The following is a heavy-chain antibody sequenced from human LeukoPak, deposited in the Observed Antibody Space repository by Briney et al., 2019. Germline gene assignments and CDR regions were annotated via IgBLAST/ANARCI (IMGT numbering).Heavy chain of an antibody. CDR2: IYTSGST. J-gene: IGHJ5*02. CDR1: GGSISSGSYY. D-gene: IGHD1-20*01. V-gene: IGHV4-61*02. Sequence: SETLSLTCTVSGGSISSGSYYWSWIRQPAGKGLEWIGRIYTSGSTNYNPSLKSRVTISVDTSKNQFSLKLSSVTAADTAVYYCARDSNNWNGGFDPWGQGTLVTVSS. CDR3: ARDSNNWNGGFDP.